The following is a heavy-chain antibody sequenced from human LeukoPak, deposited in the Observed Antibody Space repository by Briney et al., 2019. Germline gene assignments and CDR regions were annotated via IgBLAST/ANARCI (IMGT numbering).Heavy chain of an antibody. V-gene: IGHV1-8*01. D-gene: IGHD2-15*01. CDR2: MNPNSGNT. Sequence: ASVKVSCKASGYTFTSYDINWVRQATGQGLEWMGWMNPNSGNTGYAQKFQGRVTMTRNTSISTAYMELSSLRSEDTAVYYCARGFRCCSGGSCYAIDYWGQGTLVTVSS. CDR3: ARGFRCCSGGSCYAIDY. CDR1: GYTFTSYD. J-gene: IGHJ4*02.